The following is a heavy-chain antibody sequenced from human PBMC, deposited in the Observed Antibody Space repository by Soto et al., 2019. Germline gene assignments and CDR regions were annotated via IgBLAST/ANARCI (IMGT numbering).Heavy chain of an antibody. CDR2: ISGNGGST. CDR1: EFTFSNYA. Sequence: PGGSLRLSCAVSEFTFSNYAMSWVRQAPGKGLEWVSVISGNGGSTNYADSVKGRFTISRDNSKDTLSLQMNSLRTEDTAVYYCAKLMGSSNCYSPLDFWGQGMLVTVSS. J-gene: IGHJ4*02. V-gene: IGHV3-23*01. CDR3: AKLMGSSNCYSPLDF. D-gene: IGHD2-21*02.